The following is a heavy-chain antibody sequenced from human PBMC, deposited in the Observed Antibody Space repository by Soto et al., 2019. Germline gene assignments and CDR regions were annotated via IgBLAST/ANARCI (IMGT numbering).Heavy chain of an antibody. V-gene: IGHV1-69*01. J-gene: IGHJ2*01. D-gene: IGHD6-19*01. CDR1: GGTFSSYA. CDR3: AREADCSGGPGFRTGGGGYWYFDL. CDR2: IIPIFGTA. Sequence: QVQLVQSGAEVKKPGSSVKVSCKASGGTFSSYAISWVRQAPGQGLEWMGGIIPIFGTAYYAQKFQGRVTISAEEGTMTPDMEPRSGRSEERAAHYYAREADCSGGPGFRTGGGGYWYFDLWGRGTLVTVSS.